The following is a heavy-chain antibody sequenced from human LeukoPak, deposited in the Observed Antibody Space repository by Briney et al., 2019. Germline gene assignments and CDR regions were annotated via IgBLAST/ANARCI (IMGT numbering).Heavy chain of an antibody. CDR3: AKAAGTSYYYYYMDV. D-gene: IGHD6-13*01. CDR1: GFNFDDYA. CDR2: ISWNSGSI. Sequence: GGSLRLSCAASGFNFDDYAMHWVRQAPGKGLEWVSGISWNSGSIGYADSVKGRFTISRDNAKNSLYLQMNSLRAEDMALYYCAKAAGTSYYYYYMDVWGKGTTVTVSS. J-gene: IGHJ6*03. V-gene: IGHV3-9*03.